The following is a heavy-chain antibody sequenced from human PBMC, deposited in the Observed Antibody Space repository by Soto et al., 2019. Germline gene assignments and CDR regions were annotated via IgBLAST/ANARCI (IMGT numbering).Heavy chain of an antibody. Sequence: PVGSLRLSCAASGFTFDDYAMHWVRQAPGKGLEWVSGISWNSGSIGYADSVKGRFTISRDNAKNSLYLQMNSLRAEDTALYYCAKDIGSYNYYGMDVWGQGTTVTVSS. J-gene: IGHJ6*02. V-gene: IGHV3-9*01. CDR3: AKDIGSYNYYGMDV. CDR2: ISWNSGSI. CDR1: GFTFDDYA.